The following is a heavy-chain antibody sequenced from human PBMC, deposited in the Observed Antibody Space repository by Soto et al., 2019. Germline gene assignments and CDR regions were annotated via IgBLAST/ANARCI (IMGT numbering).Heavy chain of an antibody. J-gene: IGHJ5*02. V-gene: IGHV3-33*01. Sequence: AGGSLRLSCAASGFTFSLYGMHWVRQAPGKGLEWVAGIWYDGSNTDYRGSVKGRFTISRDNSKNTLDLQMHSLRVDDTAVYYCARDQAKEGYATYRWGQGTLVTVSS. CDR2: IWYDGSNT. CDR3: ARDQAKEGYATYR. D-gene: IGHD5-12*01. CDR1: GFTFSLYG.